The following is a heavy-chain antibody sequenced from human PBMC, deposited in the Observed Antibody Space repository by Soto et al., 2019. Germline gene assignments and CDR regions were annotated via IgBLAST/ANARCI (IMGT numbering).Heavy chain of an antibody. Sequence: QVQLVESGGGVVQPGRSLRLSCAASGFSFSISPMHWVRQAPGKGPEWVALISYDGTNKFYADSVKGRFTISRDNSKSTLYLQMDSLRPEDAAVYYSARDPKTSGGQHWAFNYFDSWGQGTLVTVSS. CDR1: GFSFSISP. CDR2: ISYDGTNK. J-gene: IGHJ4*02. D-gene: IGHD7-27*01. V-gene: IGHV3-30-3*01. CDR3: ARDPKTSGGQHWAFNYFDS.